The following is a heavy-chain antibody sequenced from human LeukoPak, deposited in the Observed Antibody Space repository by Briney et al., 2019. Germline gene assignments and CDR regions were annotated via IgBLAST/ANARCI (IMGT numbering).Heavy chain of an antibody. D-gene: IGHD6-13*01. Sequence: ASVKVSCKASGYTFTSYYMHWVRQAPGQGLEWMGIINPSGGSTSYAQKFQGRVTMTRDTSISTAYMELSRLRSDDTAVYYCASDNSSTTFDPWGQGTLVTVSS. V-gene: IGHV1-46*01. CDR3: ASDNSSTTFDP. J-gene: IGHJ5*02. CDR2: INPSGGST. CDR1: GYTFTSYY.